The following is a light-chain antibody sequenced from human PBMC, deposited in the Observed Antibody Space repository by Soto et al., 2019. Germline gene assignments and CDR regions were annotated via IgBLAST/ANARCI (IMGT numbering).Light chain of an antibody. CDR3: SSYTSSCTLVV. V-gene: IGLV2-14*01. CDR2: EVS. Sequence: SALTQPASVSGSPGQSITISCTGTSSDVGGYNYVSWYQQHPGKAPKLMIYEVSNRPSGVSNRFSGSKSGNTASLTISGLQAEDEADYYCSSYTSSCTLVVFGGGTKLTVL. J-gene: IGLJ2*01. CDR1: SSDVGGYNY.